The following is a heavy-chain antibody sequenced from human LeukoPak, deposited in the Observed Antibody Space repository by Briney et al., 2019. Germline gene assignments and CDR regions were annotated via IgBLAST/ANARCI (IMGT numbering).Heavy chain of an antibody. J-gene: IGHJ4*02. CDR3: ARLPRYSSSWYLGY. Sequence: GGSLRLSCAASGFTFSSFAINWVRQAPGKGLEWVANIKQDGSEKYYVDSVKGRFTISRDNAKNSLYLQMNSLRAEDTAVYYCARLPRYSSSWYLGYWGQGTLVTVSS. CDR1: GFTFSSFA. V-gene: IGHV3-7*03. D-gene: IGHD6-13*01. CDR2: IKQDGSEK.